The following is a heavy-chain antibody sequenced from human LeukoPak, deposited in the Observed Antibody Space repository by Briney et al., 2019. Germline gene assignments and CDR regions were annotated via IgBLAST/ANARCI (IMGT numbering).Heavy chain of an antibody. J-gene: IGHJ6*03. CDR3: ARDIYPPTYYDFWSGYSPVMDV. D-gene: IGHD3-3*01. CDR2: ISSSSSYI. Sequence: GGSLRLSCAASGFTFSSYSMNWVRQAPGKGLEWVSSISSSSSYIYYADSVKGRFTISRGNAKNSLYLQMNSLRAEDTAVYYCARDIYPPTYYDFWSGYSPVMDVWGKGTTVTVSS. CDR1: GFTFSSYS. V-gene: IGHV3-21*01.